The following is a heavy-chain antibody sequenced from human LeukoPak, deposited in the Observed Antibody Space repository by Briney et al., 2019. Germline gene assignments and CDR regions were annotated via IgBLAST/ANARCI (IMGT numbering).Heavy chain of an antibody. CDR2: ISSSSSYI. V-gene: IGHV3-21*01. CDR3: ASHPPLPRQLVPRYFDY. Sequence: GGSLRLSCAASGFTFSSYSMNWVRQAPGKGLEWVSSISSSSSYIYYADSVKGRFTISRDNAKNSLYLQMNSLRAEDTAVYYCASHPPLPRQLVPRYFDYWGQGTLVTVSS. D-gene: IGHD6-13*01. J-gene: IGHJ4*02. CDR1: GFTFSSYS.